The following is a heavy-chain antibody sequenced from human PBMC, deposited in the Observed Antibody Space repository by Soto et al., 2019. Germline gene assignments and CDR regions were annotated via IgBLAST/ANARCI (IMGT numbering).Heavy chain of an antibody. CDR1: GFTFSDHY. Sequence: PGGSLRLSCAASGFTFSDHYMTWIRQAPGRGLECLSYISQTATDINYAESVRGRFTISRDNAKKSLYLEMNSLRAEDTAVYYCAKYSSGWYHPFDYWGQGTLVTVSS. J-gene: IGHJ4*02. CDR2: ISQTATDI. CDR3: AKYSSGWYHPFDY. D-gene: IGHD6-19*01. V-gene: IGHV3-11*01.